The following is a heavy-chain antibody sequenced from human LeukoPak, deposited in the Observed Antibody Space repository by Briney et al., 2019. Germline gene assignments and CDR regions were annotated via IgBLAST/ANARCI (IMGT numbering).Heavy chain of an antibody. V-gene: IGHV1-8*01. Sequence: ASVKVSCKASGYTFANYDINWVRQASGQGPEWMGWMNPNSGNTGYAQKFQGRFTMTWDTSISTAYMELRSLRSEDTAMYYCAREYRHQPDWGQGTLVTVSS. CDR3: AREYRHQPD. CDR1: GYTFANYD. CDR2: MNPNSGNT. D-gene: IGHD5-12*01. J-gene: IGHJ4*02.